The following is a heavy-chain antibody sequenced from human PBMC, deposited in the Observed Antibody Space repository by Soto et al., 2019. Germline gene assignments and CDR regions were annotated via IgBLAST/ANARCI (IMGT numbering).Heavy chain of an antibody. D-gene: IGHD5-18*01. CDR1: GYTFTSYG. J-gene: IGHJ5*02. V-gene: IGHV1-18*01. CDR3: AREGVEVDTAMVSYNWFDP. CDR2: ISAYNGNT. Sequence: ASVKVSCKASGYTFTSYGISRVRQAPGQGLEWMGWISAYNGNTNYAQKLQGRVTMTTDTSTSTAYMELRSLRSDDTAVYYCAREGVEVDTAMVSYNWFDPWGQGTLVTVSS.